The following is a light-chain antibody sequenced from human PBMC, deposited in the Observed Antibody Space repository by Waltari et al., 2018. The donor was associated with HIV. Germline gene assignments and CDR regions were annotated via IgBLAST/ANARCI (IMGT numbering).Light chain of an antibody. Sequence: QSVLTQPPSISGAPGQRITVSCSGTSSNIGAGYDVPWYQPLPGTAPKLLLYKNKNRPSGVPDRFSASKSDASASLAITGLQAADEGDYFCQSYDTSLSAWVFGGGTRLTVL. V-gene: IGLV1-40*03. CDR3: QSYDTSLSAWV. CDR2: KNK. J-gene: IGLJ2*01. CDR1: SSNIGAGYD.